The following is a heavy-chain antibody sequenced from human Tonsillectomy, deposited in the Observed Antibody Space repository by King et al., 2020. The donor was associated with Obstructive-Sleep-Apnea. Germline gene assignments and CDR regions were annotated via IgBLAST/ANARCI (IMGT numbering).Heavy chain of an antibody. Sequence: QLVQSGGGVVQPGRSLRLSCAASGFTFNRCAMHWVRQAPGKGLEWVALISYDGSDKYYADSLKGRFTISRDNSKDTLYLQMNSLRAEDTALYYCARGGPTYYYYAMDVWGQGTTVTVSS. CDR1: GFTFNRCA. CDR3: ARGGPTYYYYAMDV. J-gene: IGHJ6*02. CDR2: ISYDGSDK. D-gene: IGHD1-26*01. V-gene: IGHV3-30*04.